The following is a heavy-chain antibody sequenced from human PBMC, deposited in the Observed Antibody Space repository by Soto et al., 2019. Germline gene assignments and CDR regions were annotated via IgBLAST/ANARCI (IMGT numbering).Heavy chain of an antibody. Sequence: QVQLQESGPGLVKPSQTLSLTCTVSGGSISSGGYYWSWIRQHPGKGLEWIGYIYYSGSTYYNPSLKSRVTMSVDTSDNQFSLRLSSVTAADTAVYYCSRKDSGYGDYMDVWGKGTTVTVSS. V-gene: IGHV4-31*03. CDR3: SRKDSGYGDYMDV. D-gene: IGHD5-12*01. CDR1: GGSISSGGYY. J-gene: IGHJ6*03. CDR2: IYYSGST.